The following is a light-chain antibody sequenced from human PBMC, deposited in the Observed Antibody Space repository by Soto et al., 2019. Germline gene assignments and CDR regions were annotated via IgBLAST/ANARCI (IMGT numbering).Light chain of an antibody. V-gene: IGLV1-44*01. CDR3: AAWDASLNVVL. Sequence: QSALTQAPSTSGTPGQTVTISCSGVYSNIGSNAVAWYRQVPGSAPKLLIYANNQRPAGVPDRFSGSKSGASSSLAISGRQCDEEDDFYCAAWDASLNVVLFGGGTKLTVL. J-gene: IGLJ2*01. CDR1: YSNIGSNA. CDR2: ANN.